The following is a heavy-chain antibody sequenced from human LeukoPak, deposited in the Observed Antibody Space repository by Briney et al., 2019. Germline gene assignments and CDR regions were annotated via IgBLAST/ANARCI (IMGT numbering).Heavy chain of an antibody. Sequence: SETLSLTCAVYGGSFSGYYWSWIRQPPGKGLEWIGEINHSGSTNYNPSLKSRVTVSVDTSKNQFSLKLSSVTAADTAVYYCARGIQLWLVGIYYFDYWGQGTLVTVSS. V-gene: IGHV4-34*01. CDR2: INHSGST. CDR3: ARGIQLWLVGIYYFDY. D-gene: IGHD5-18*01. CDR1: GGSFSGYY. J-gene: IGHJ4*02.